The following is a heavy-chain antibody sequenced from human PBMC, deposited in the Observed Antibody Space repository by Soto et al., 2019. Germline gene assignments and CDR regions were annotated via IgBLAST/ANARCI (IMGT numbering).Heavy chain of an antibody. V-gene: IGHV6-1*01. D-gene: IGHD6-6*01. Sequence: SQTLSLTCAISGDSLSSNSAAWNWIRQSPSRGLEWLGRTYYRSKWYNDYAVSVKSRITINPDTSKNQFSLQLNSVTPEDTAVYYCARGGLTAARLEWYTYYDGMDLWRHGTMVTVSS. CDR1: GDSLSSNSAA. CDR2: TYYRSKWYN. J-gene: IGHJ6*02. CDR3: ARGGLTAARLEWYTYYDGMDL.